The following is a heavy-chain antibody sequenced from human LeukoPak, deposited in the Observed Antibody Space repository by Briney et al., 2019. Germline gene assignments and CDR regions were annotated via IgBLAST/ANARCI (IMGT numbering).Heavy chain of an antibody. Sequence: GGSLRLSCVAFGFTFSSYWMSWVRQAPGKGLEWVADIKEDGSEKYYVDSVKGRFTISRDNAKNSLYLQMNSLRAEDTAVYYCALNPDYYGSGSFDYWGQGTLVTVSS. V-gene: IGHV3-7*01. CDR1: GFTFSSYW. CDR3: ALNPDYYGSGSFDY. D-gene: IGHD3-10*01. CDR2: IKEDGSEK. J-gene: IGHJ4*02.